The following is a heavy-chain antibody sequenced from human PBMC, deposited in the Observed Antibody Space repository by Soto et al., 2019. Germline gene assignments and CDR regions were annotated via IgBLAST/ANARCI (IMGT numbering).Heavy chain of an antibody. CDR1: GGSISSFY. CDR2: IYTSGNT. V-gene: IGHV4-4*07. Sequence: SETPSLTCTVSGGSISSFYWNWIGQPAGKGLEWIGRIYTSGNTNYNPSLKSRVTMSVDTPKNQFSLRLSSVTNADTAVYYCAGLRGYAGSPIDYWGQGTLVTVSS. D-gene: IGHD2-15*01. CDR3: AGLRGYAGSPIDY. J-gene: IGHJ4*02.